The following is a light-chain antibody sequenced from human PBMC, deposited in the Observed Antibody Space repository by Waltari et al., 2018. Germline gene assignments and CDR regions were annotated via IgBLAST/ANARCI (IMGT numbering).Light chain of an antibody. Sequence: DIVMTQSPDSLAVSLGERATINCKSSQSVLYSSNNKNYLAWYQQKPGQPPKLLIYWASTRESGVHDRFSGSGSGTDFTLTISSLQAEDVAVYYCQQYYSALRGTFGPGTKLEIK. J-gene: IGKJ2*01. CDR3: QQYYSALRGT. CDR1: QSVLYSSNNKNY. V-gene: IGKV4-1*01. CDR2: WAS.